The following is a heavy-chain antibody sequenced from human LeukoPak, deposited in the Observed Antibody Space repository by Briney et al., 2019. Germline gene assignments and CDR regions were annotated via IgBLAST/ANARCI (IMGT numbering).Heavy chain of an antibody. V-gene: IGHV4-31*03. CDR1: GGSISSGGYY. D-gene: IGHD2-15*01. J-gene: IGHJ3*02. CDR3: ARGEGGYCSGGSCNGGAFDI. CDR2: IYYSGST. Sequence: SETLSLTCTVSGGSISSGGYYWSWIRQHPGKGLEWIGYIYYSGSTYYNPSLKSRVTISVDTSKNQFSLKLSSVTAAATAVYYCARGEGGYCSGGSCNGGAFDIWGQGTMVTVSS.